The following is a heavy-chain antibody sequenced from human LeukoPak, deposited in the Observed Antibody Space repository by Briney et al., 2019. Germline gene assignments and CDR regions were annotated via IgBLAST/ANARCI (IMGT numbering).Heavy chain of an antibody. J-gene: IGHJ4*02. CDR2: IYYSGGT. Sequence: PSETLSLTCSVSGASISSYYWSWIRQPPGRGLEWIGYIYYSGGTNYNPSLKSRVTISLDTSKNQFSLKVSSVTAADTAVYYCARTVGDYIDYWGQGTLVTVSS. V-gene: IGHV4-59*12. D-gene: IGHD4-17*01. CDR3: ARTVGDYIDY. CDR1: GASISSYY.